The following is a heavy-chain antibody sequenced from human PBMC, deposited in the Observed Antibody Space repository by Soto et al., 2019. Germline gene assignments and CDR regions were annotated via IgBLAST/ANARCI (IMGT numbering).Heavy chain of an antibody. D-gene: IGHD2-21*02. V-gene: IGHV3-23*01. CDR1: GCTLSSYA. CDR3: AKGRDAPEYFQH. CDR2: IRASGGST. Sequence: EVQLWESGGGLVQPGGSLRLSCAASGCTLSSYAMSWVRQAPGKGLEWVSLIRASGGSTYYADSVKGRFTISRDNSKNTLHLQMNSLRAEDTAVYYCAKGRDAPEYFQHWGQGTLVTVSS. J-gene: IGHJ1*01.